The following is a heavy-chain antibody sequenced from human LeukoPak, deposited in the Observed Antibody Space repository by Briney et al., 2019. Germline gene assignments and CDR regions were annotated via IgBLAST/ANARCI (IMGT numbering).Heavy chain of an antibody. J-gene: IGHJ4*02. D-gene: IGHD6-13*01. CDR2: ISSSGSTI. CDR1: GFTFSSYE. Sequence: GGSLRLSCAASGFTFSSYEMNWVRQAPGKGLEWVSYISSSGSTIYYADSVKGRFTISRDNAKNSLYLQMYRLRADDTAMYYCARETPDSSSWADFDYWGQGTLVTVSS. CDR3: ARETPDSSSWADFDY. V-gene: IGHV3-48*03.